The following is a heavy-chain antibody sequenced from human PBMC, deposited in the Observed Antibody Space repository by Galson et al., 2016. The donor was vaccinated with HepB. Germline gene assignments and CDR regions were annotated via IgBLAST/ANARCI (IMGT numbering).Heavy chain of an antibody. CDR3: ARELSGDDILTGYCLEQAFDI. D-gene: IGHD3-9*01. J-gene: IGHJ3*02. CDR2: ISSDINYV. V-gene: IGHV3-21*01. CDR1: GFTVSDYT. Sequence: SLRLSCAASGFTVSDYTMHWVRQAPGKGLEWVSSISSDINYVYYGDSVRGRFTISRDNGKKSLYLQMNSLRVEDTAVYYCARELSGDDILTGYCLEQAFDIWGQGTVVTVSS.